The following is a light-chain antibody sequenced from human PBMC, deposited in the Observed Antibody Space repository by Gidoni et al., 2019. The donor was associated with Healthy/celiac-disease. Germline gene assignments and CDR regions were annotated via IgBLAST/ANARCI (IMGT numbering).Light chain of an antibody. CDR3: QQYYSTPWT. V-gene: IGKV4-1*01. CDR1: QSVLYSSNHKNY. Sequence: DIVMTPSPDSLAVSLDERATITCKSSQSVLYSSNHKNYLAWYQQKPGQPPKLLIYWASTRESGVPDRFSGSGSGTDFTLTISSLQAEDLAVYYCQQYYSTPWTFGQGTKVEIK. J-gene: IGKJ1*01. CDR2: WAS.